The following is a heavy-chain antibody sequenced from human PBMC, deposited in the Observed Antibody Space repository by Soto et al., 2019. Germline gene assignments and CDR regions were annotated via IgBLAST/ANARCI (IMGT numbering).Heavy chain of an antibody. CDR1: EVTFINFD. V-gene: IGHV3-13*05. Sequence: GPLRLSCSTSEVTFINFDMHWDSQVAGRGLEWVSAIGAARDPYYLGSVKGRFTISRENAKNSVYLHMNDLRAGDSAVYYCSRAYTGRLPRRADYYYAMDVWGQGTTVTVSS. D-gene: IGHD2-2*02. J-gene: IGHJ6*02. CDR3: SRAYTGRLPRRADYYYAMDV. CDR2: IGAARDP.